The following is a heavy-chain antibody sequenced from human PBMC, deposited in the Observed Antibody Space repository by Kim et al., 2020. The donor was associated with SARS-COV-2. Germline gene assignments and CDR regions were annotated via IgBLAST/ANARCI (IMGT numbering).Heavy chain of an antibody. Sequence: NPSLRSRVTISVDTSQNQVSLKLSSVTAADTAVYYCARLERITMIVVVIGYWGQGTLVTVSS. J-gene: IGHJ4*02. D-gene: IGHD3-22*01. V-gene: IGHV4-39*01. CDR3: ARLERITMIVVVIGY.